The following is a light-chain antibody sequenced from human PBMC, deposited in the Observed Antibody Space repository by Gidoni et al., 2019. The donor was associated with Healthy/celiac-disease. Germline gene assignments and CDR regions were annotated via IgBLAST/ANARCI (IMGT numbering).Light chain of an antibody. Sequence: DIPMTQSPSTLSASVGDRVTITGRASQSINNWLAWYQQKPGKAPKLLIYMASSLESGVPSRFSGSGSGTEFTLTISSLQPDDFATYYCQQYNSYLYTFXQXTKLEIK. CDR3: QQYNSYLYT. V-gene: IGKV1-5*03. CDR2: MAS. CDR1: QSINNW. J-gene: IGKJ2*01.